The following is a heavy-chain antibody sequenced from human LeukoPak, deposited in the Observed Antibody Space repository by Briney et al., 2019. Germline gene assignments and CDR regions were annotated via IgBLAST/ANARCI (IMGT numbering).Heavy chain of an antibody. Sequence: VASVKVPCKASGYTFTGYYMHWVRQAPGQGLEWMGWINPNSGGTNYAQKFQGRVTMTRDTSISTAYMELSRLRSDDTAVYYCARDSYSSNAKGLYGGMDVWGQGTTVTVSS. V-gene: IGHV1-2*02. D-gene: IGHD4-17*01. CDR2: INPNSGGT. CDR1: GYTFTGYY. J-gene: IGHJ6*02. CDR3: ARDSYSSNAKGLYGGMDV.